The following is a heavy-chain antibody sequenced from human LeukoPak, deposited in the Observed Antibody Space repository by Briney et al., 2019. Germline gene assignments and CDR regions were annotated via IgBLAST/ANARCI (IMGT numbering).Heavy chain of an antibody. CDR1: GYTFTSYD. D-gene: IGHD1-26*01. Sequence: ASVTVSCKASGYTFTSYDISWVRQAPGQGVEWMGWIRTYNGNRNYAQNLQERVTMTPDTSTSTAYMELRSLRSDDTAVYYCVRIKVGANTYDNRGQGTLVTVSS. CDR2: IRTYNGNR. V-gene: IGHV1-18*01. J-gene: IGHJ4*02. CDR3: VRIKVGANTYDN.